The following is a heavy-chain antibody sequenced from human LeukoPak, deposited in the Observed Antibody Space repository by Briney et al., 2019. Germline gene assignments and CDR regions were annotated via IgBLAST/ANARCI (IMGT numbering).Heavy chain of an antibody. D-gene: IGHD3-10*01. CDR1: GASISSYY. Sequence: SETLSLTCTVSGASISSYYWSWIRQPPGKGLEWIGCIYDSGTTYYNPSLKSRLTISVDTSKNQFSLKLTSVTAADTAVYYCARHDYYGSLNWFDPWGQGTLITVSS. J-gene: IGHJ5*02. V-gene: IGHV4-59*08. CDR3: ARHDYYGSLNWFDP. CDR2: IYDSGTT.